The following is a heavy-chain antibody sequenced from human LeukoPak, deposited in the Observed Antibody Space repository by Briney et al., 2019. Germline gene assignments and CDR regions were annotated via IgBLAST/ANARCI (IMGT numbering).Heavy chain of an antibody. CDR1: GYTFTGYY. J-gene: IGHJ4*02. CDR3: AIVSVAVDFDD. CDR2: INPNSSGT. V-gene: IGHV1-2*02. Sequence: ASLNVSCKASGYTFTGYYMHWVRPTPGQELEWMGGINPNSSGTNYVHKFQGRVTMTTETSISSADMELRRLRSDATAVYSCAIVSVAVDFDDWGQETLVTVSS. D-gene: IGHD6-19*01.